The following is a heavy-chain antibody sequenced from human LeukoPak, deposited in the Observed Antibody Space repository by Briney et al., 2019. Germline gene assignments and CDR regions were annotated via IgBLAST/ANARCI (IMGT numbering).Heavy chain of an antibody. D-gene: IGHD5-12*01. CDR2: INHSGNT. V-gene: IGHV4-34*01. CDR3: ASRGGYRFRFTDYYYYYMDV. J-gene: IGHJ6*03. CDR1: GGSFSGYY. Sequence: SETLSLTCAVYGGSFSGYYWSWICQPPGKGLEWIGEINHSGNTKYNPSLKSRVTISVDTSKNQFSLKLNSVTAADTAVYYCASRGGYRFRFTDYYYYYMDVWGNGTTVTVSS.